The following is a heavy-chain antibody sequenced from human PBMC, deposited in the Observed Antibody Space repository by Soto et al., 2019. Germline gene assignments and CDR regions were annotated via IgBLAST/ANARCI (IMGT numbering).Heavy chain of an antibody. CDR1: GFTFGDYA. J-gene: IGHJ4*02. Sequence: GGSLRLSCTTSGFTFGDYAMSWFRQAPGKGLEWVGFIRSKAYGGPTEYAASVKGGFTISRDDSKSIAYLQMNSLKTEDTAVYYCSRDPELSLEARLFAYWGQGTLVTVSS. D-gene: IGHD6-6*01. V-gene: IGHV3-49*03. CDR2: IRSKAYGGPT. CDR3: SRDPELSLEARLFAY.